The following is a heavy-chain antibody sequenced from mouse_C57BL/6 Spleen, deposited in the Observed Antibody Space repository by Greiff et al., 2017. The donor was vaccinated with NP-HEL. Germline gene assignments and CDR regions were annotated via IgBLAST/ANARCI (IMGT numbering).Heavy chain of an antibody. CDR2: IDPETGGT. CDR1: GYTFTDYE. J-gene: IGHJ4*01. V-gene: IGHV1-15*01. Sequence: VQLRQSGAELVRPGASVTLSCKASGYTFTDYEMHWVKQTPVHGLEWIGAIDPETGGTAYNQKFKGKAILTADKSSSTAYMELRSLTSEDSAVYYCTQSGVYYAMDYWGQGTSVTVSS. CDR3: TQSGVYYAMDY.